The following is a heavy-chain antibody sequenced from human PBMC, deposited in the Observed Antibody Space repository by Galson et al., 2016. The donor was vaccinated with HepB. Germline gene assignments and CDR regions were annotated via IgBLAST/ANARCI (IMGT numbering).Heavy chain of an antibody. V-gene: IGHV3-30*18. CDR1: GFGFRSYG. D-gene: IGHD2-21*02. CDR3: AKDAILGCGRDCYVDY. Sequence: SLRLSCAASGFGFRSYGMHWVRQAPGMGLEWVAGISYDGTNAYYADSVKGRFTISRDNSKNTLYLQMNSLRAEDTAVYFCAKDAILGCGRDCYVDYWGQGTLVTVSS. J-gene: IGHJ4*02. CDR2: ISYDGTNA.